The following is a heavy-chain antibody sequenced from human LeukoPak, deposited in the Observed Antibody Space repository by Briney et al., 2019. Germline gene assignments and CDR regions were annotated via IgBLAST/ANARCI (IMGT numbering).Heavy chain of an antibody. V-gene: IGHV3-30*18. D-gene: IGHD3-22*01. CDR1: GFTFSSCA. Sequence: GGSLRLSCAASGFTFSSCAMHWVRQAPGKGLEWVAVISYDGSNKDYADSVKGRFTISRDNSKNTLYLQMNSLRAEDTAMYYCAKGRYYYDSSGYYYDYFDYWGQGTLVIVSS. CDR3: AKGRYYYDSSGYYYDYFDY. J-gene: IGHJ4*02. CDR2: ISYDGSNK.